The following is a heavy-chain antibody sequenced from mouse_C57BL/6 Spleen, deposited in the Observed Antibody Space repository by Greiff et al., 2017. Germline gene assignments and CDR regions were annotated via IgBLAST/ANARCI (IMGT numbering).Heavy chain of an antibody. J-gene: IGHJ3*01. CDR1: GYTFTSYW. D-gene: IGHD4-1*01. V-gene: IGHV1-74*01. CDR2: IHPSGSDT. Sequence: QVQLQQPGAELVKPGASVKVSCKASGYTFTSYWMHWVKQRPGQGLEWIGRIHPSGSDTNYNQKFKGKATMTVDKSSSTAYMQLSSLTSEDSAVYYCATLGRGFAYWGQGTLVTVSA. CDR3: ATLGRGFAY.